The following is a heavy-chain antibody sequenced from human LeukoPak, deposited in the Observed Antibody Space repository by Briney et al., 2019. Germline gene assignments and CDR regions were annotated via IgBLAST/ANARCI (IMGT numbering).Heavy chain of an antibody. J-gene: IGHJ3*02. CDR2: IYTSGST. Sequence: SETLSLTCTVSGGSISSYYWSWIRQPAGKGLEWIGRIYTSGSTNYNPSLKSRVTISVDTSKNQFSLKLSSVTAADTAVYYCARTSPSHNWNAGRAFDIWGQGTMVTVSS. V-gene: IGHV4-4*07. CDR1: GGSISSYY. D-gene: IGHD1-1*01. CDR3: ARTSPSHNWNAGRAFDI.